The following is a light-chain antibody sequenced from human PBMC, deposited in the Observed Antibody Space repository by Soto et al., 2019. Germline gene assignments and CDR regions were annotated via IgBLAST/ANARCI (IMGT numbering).Light chain of an antibody. CDR2: DVA. V-gene: IGLV2-11*01. J-gene: IGLJ1*01. CDR3: CSYAGSDTLI. Sequence: QSALTQPRSVYGSPGQTVTISCTGSSSDVGSSNYMSWYQQHPGEAPKLVIYDVAQRPSGVPDRLSGSRSGKTASLTISGLQPDDEADYYCCSYAGSDTLIFGSGTKVTVL. CDR1: SSDVGSSNY.